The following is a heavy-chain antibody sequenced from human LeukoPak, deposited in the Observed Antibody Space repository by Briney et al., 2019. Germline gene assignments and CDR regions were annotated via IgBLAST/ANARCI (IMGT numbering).Heavy chain of an antibody. CDR2: VSYSGST. Sequence: SETLSLTCTASGGSLNIDYRIWIRQPPGKGLEWIGYVSYSGSTNYNPSLNSRLTISLDTSKTRFSLKLSSVTAAATPKYFCASYIRGPDYYIDVWGRGTTVTVSS. V-gene: IGHV4-59*01. J-gene: IGHJ6*03. D-gene: IGHD2-2*01. CDR3: ASYIRGPDYYIDV. CDR1: GGSLNIDY.